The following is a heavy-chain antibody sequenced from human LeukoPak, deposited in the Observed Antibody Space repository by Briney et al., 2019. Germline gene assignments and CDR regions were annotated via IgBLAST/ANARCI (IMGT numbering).Heavy chain of an antibody. V-gene: IGHV4-34*01. CDR3: ARRAVTFDY. D-gene: IGHD4-17*01. J-gene: IGHJ4*02. CDR2: INHSGST. Sequence: ASETLSLTCAVYGGSFSGYYWSWIRQPPGKGLEWIGEINHSGSTNYNPSLKSRVTISVDTSKNQFSLKLSSVTTADTAVYYCARRAVTFDYWGQGTLVTVSS. CDR1: GGSFSGYY.